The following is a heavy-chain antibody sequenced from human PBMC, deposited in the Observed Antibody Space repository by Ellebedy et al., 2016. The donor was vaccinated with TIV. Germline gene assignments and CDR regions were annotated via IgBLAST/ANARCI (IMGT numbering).Heavy chain of an antibody. D-gene: IGHD2-21*01. Sequence: MPSETLSLTCIVYGGFFTNFSLSWLRQPPGRGLEWIAELHHSETPDYNPSLKGRVAISHDTSNDQFSLNLTSVTAADTALYFCARGRPFCRGEQCQHPLSTAFDIWGQGTTVTVSS. V-gene: IGHV4-34*01. CDR3: ARGRPFCRGEQCQHPLSTAFDI. CDR2: LHHSETP. CDR1: GGFFTNFS. J-gene: IGHJ3*02.